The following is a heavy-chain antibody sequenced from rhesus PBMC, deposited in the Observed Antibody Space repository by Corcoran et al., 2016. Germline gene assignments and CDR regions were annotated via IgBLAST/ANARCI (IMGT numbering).Heavy chain of an antibody. Sequence: QVQLQESGPGLVQPSETLSLTCAVSVGSISSSNWWSWIRQPPGKGREWIGYISGSSGSTYYNPSLKSRVTISKDTSKNQFSLKLSSVTAADTAVYYCARGGYYGRDDFWGQGLRVTVSS. J-gene: IGHJ3*01. CDR3: ARGGYYGRDDF. D-gene: IGHD4-4*01. CDR2: ISGSSGST. CDR1: VGSISSSNW. V-gene: IGHV4S19*01.